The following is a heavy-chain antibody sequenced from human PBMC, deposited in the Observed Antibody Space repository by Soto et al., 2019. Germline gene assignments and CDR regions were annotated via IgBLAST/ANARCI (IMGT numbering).Heavy chain of an antibody. CDR1: GFTFSRYD. V-gene: IGHV3-30*18. CDR2: ISYDGSNK. Sequence: QVQLVESGGGVVQPGRSLRLSCAASGFTFSRYDMHWVRQAPGKGLEWVVVISYDGSNKYYADSVKGRFTNSRDNSKNTLYLQMNSLRVEDTAVYYCAKDDYGMDVWGQGTTVTVSS. J-gene: IGHJ6*02. CDR3: AKDDYGMDV.